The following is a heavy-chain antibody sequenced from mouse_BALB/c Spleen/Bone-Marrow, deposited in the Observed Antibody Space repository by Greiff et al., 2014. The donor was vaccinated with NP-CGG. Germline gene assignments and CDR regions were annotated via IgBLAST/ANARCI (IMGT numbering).Heavy chain of an antibody. CDR3: ARDKNYGSYWYFDV. CDR2: IRNKANGYTT. D-gene: IGHD2-1*01. V-gene: IGHV7-3*02. Sequence: EVHLVESGGGLVQPGGSLRLSCATSGFTFTDYYMSWVRQPPGKALEWLGFIRNKANGYTTEYSASVKGRFTIPRDNSQSILYLQMNTLRAEDSATYYCARDKNYGSYWYFDVWGAGTTVTVSS. J-gene: IGHJ1*01. CDR1: GFTFTDYY.